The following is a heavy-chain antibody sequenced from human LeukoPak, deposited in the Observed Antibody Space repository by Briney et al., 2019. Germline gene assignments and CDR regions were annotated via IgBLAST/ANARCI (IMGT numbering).Heavy chain of an antibody. CDR1: GYTFTVYY. CDR2: INPNSGGT. CDR3: ASPDTRASYYYGMDV. V-gene: IGHV1-2*02. Sequence: ASVNVSCKASGYTFTVYYMHCVRQAPAQGREWMGWINPNSGGTNYAQKFQGRVTMTRDTSISTAYMELSRLRSDDTAVYYCASPDTRASYYYGMDVWGQGATVTVSS. J-gene: IGHJ6*02.